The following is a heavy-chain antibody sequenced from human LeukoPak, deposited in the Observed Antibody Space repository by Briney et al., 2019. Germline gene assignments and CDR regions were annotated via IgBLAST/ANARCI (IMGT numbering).Heavy chain of an antibody. J-gene: IGHJ6*03. CDR3: ARALSWTTESYYYMDV. Sequence: ASVTVSCKASGYTFTSYDINWVRQAPGQGLEWMGWMNPNSGNIVYAQKFQGRVTMTKNTPITTAYMELSSLRSEDTAVYYCARALSWTTESYYYMDVWGKGTTVTVSS. CDR1: GYTFTSYD. V-gene: IGHV1-8*01. D-gene: IGHD3/OR15-3a*01. CDR2: MNPNSGNI.